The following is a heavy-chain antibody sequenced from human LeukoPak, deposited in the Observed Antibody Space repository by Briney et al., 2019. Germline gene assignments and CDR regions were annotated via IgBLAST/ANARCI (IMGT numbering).Heavy chain of an antibody. J-gene: IGHJ5*02. Sequence: GGSLRLSCAASGFTFSSYDMNWVRQAPGKGLEWVSYISSSGSTIYYADSVKGRFTISRDNAKNSLYLQMNSLRAEDTAVYYCARDLEAYSSGSPPSDPWGQGTLVTVSS. V-gene: IGHV3-48*03. D-gene: IGHD6-19*01. CDR1: GFTFSSYD. CDR3: ARDLEAYSSGSPPSDP. CDR2: ISSSGSTI.